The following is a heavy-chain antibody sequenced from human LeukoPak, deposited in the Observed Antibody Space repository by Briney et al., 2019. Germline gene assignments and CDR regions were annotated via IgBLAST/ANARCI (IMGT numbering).Heavy chain of an antibody. D-gene: IGHD3-22*01. CDR2: ISAYNGNT. V-gene: IGHV1-18*01. J-gene: IGHJ3*02. CDR3: ARAHCLYYYDSSGYYLLGAFDI. Sequence: GASVKVSCKASGYTFTSYGISWVRQAPGQGLEWMGWISAYNGNTNYAQKLQGRVTMTTDTSTSTAYMELRSLRSDDTAVYYCARAHCLYYYDSSGYYLLGAFDIWGQGTMVTVSS. CDR1: GYTFTSYG.